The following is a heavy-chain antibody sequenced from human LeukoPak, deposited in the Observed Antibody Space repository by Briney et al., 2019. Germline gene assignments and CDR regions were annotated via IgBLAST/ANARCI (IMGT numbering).Heavy chain of an antibody. CDR2: ISSSGGST. J-gene: IGHJ4*02. CDR3: ASRKLGNDY. CDR1: GFTFSSYS. V-gene: IGHV3-23*01. D-gene: IGHD7-27*01. Sequence: GGSLRLSCAASGFTFSSYSMNWVRQAPGKGLEWVSGISSSGGSTYFANSVKGRFTISRDNSKNTLYLQMSSLRAEDTAVYYCASRKLGNDYWGQGTLVTVSS.